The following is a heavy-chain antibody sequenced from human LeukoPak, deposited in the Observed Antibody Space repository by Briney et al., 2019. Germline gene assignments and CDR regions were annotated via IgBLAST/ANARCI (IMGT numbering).Heavy chain of an antibody. Sequence: GGSLRLSCAASGFTFSTYYMHWVRQAPGKGLVWVSRIVNDGSTTTYAGSVKGRFTISRDNAKNTLFLQMNSLRVEDTAVYYCARESSDYGDYDAFDIWGRGTMVTVSS. J-gene: IGHJ3*02. D-gene: IGHD4-17*01. CDR1: GFTFSTYY. CDR2: IVNDGSTT. V-gene: IGHV3-74*01. CDR3: ARESSDYGDYDAFDI.